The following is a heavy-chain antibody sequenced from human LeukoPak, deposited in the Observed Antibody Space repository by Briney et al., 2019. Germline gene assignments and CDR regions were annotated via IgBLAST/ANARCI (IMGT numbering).Heavy chain of an antibody. D-gene: IGHD6-19*01. V-gene: IGHV1-69*04. CDR1: GYTFTSYA. CDR3: ANSPHPGSSGWFRQPWDLNDQDNWFDP. Sequence: GASVKVSCKASGYTFTSYAISWVRQAPGQGLEWMGRIIPILGIANYAQKFQGRVTITADKSTSTAYMELSSLRSEDTAVYYCANSPHPGSSGWFRQPWDLNDQDNWFDPWGQGTLVTVSS. J-gene: IGHJ5*02. CDR2: IIPILGIA.